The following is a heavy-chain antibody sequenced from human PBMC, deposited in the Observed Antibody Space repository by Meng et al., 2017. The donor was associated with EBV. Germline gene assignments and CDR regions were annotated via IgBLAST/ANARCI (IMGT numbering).Heavy chain of an antibody. CDR3: TRMSSPLDY. Sequence: VVVGGSFATPGGSLKPSCVALGFPFRGYAMDWVRQASGKGLEWVGRIRSKAKSYATAYAASVKGKFTISRDDSKNTEYLQMNSLKTEDTAVYYCTRMSSPLDYWGQGTLVTVSS. CDR1: GFPFRGYA. J-gene: IGHJ4*02. V-gene: IGHV3-73*02. CDR2: IRSKAKSYAT. D-gene: IGHD2-2*01.